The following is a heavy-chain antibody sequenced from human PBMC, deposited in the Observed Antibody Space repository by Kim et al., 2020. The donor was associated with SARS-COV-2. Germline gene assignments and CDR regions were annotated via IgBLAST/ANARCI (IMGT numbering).Heavy chain of an antibody. Sequence: GGSLRLSCAASGFTFSSYAMSWVRQAPGKGLEWVSAISGSGGSTYYADSVKGRFTISRDNSKNTLYLQMNSLRAEDTAVYYCAKMGIVVVILSYYFDYWGQGTLVTVSS. CDR2: ISGSGGST. CDR3: AKMGIVVVILSYYFDY. CDR1: GFTFSSYA. D-gene: IGHD3-22*01. V-gene: IGHV3-23*01. J-gene: IGHJ4*02.